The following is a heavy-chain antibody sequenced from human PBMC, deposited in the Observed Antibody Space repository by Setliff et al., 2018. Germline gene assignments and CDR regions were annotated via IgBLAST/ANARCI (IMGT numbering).Heavy chain of an antibody. J-gene: IGHJ5*02. CDR1: GDSISSRTHY. D-gene: IGHD3-22*01. Sequence: PSETLSLTCTVSGDSISSRTHYWSWIRQPAGKGLEWIGHIYTSWSTIYNPSLKSRLTISLDTSKNQFSLNLSSVTAADTAVYYCARDRQSYYYDSSAFRWFDPWGQGTLVTVSS. CDR2: IYTSWST. CDR3: ARDRQSYYYDSSAFRWFDP. V-gene: IGHV4-61*09.